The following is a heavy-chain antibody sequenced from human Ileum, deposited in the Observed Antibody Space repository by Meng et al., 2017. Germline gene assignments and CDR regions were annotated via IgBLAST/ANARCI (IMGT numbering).Heavy chain of an antibody. CDR2: IFQSGRT. CDR1: GTW. J-gene: IGHJ4*02. V-gene: IGHV4-4*02. D-gene: IGHD3-22*01. CDR3: ATSNDRDVYYLGY. Sequence: VQLQELGPRLGKPSGTLSLTCAVSGTWWSWVRQPPGKGLEWIGEIFQSGRTNYNPSLKSRVTISIDKSKSQISLQLSAVTAADTAVYSCATSNDRDVYYLGYWGQGTLVTVSS.